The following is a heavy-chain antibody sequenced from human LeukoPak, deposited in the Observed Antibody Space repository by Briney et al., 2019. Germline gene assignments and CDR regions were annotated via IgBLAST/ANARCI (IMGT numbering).Heavy chain of an antibody. Sequence: GGSLRLSCAATGFTFNHYGMHWVRQAPGKGLEWVAVIWSDGTNTYYTDSVKGRFTISRVDSEKTVYLQMKSLRPEDTGVYYCARDAQRGFDYSNSLQYWGQGTPVTVSP. J-gene: IGHJ4*02. D-gene: IGHD4-11*01. CDR1: GFTFNHYG. CDR2: IWSDGTNT. V-gene: IGHV3-33*01. CDR3: ARDAQRGFDYSNSLQY.